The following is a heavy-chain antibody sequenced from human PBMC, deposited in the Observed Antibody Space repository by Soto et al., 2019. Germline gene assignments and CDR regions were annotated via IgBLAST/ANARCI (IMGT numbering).Heavy chain of an antibody. Sequence: GGSLILSCAASGLSFSSYAMSWVRQAPGKGLEWVSSISGSGDATYYTDSVKGRFTISRDNSKNTLSLQMNSLRVEDTAFYYCARADSGYAHGYYYYGMDVWGQGTTVTVSS. D-gene: IGHD5-12*01. CDR3: ARADSGYAHGYYYYGMDV. V-gene: IGHV3-23*01. CDR1: GLSFSSYA. CDR2: ISGSGDAT. J-gene: IGHJ6*02.